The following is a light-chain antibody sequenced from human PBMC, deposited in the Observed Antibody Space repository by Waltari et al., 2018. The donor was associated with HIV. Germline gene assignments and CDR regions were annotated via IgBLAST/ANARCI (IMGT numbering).Light chain of an antibody. Sequence: QSALTQPASVSGSPGQSIAISCTGASSDVGGYNYVSWYQQHPGKAPKLLIYEVSNRPSGVSNRFSGSKSGNTASLTISWLQSEDEADYYRSSYTASSTVVFGGGTKLTLL. V-gene: IGLV2-14*01. CDR2: EVS. CDR1: SSDVGGYNY. J-gene: IGLJ3*02. CDR3: SSYTASSTVV.